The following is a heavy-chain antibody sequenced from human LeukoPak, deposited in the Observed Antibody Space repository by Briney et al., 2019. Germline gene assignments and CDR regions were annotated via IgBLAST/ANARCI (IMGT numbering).Heavy chain of an antibody. D-gene: IGHD3-16*02. CDR3: ARGGDTFGGVIAVSY. J-gene: IGHJ4*02. CDR2: IYYSGST. CDR1: GGSISSGGYY. Sequence: SETLSLTCTVSGGSISSGGYYWSWLRQHPGRGLEGIGYIYYSGSTYYNPSLKSRVTISVDTSKNQFSLKLSSVTAADTAVYYCARGGDTFGGVIAVSYWGQGTLVTVSS. V-gene: IGHV4-31*03.